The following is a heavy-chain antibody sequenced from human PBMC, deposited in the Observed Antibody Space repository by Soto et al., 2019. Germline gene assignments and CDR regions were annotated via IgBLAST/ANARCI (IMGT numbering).Heavy chain of an antibody. J-gene: IGHJ4*02. V-gene: IGHV3-21*01. Sequence: PGGSLRLSCEDSGFTFSRVSMNWVRQVPRKGLEWVASISSGSSDTWYADSVKGRFIISRDNAQNSLFLQMNTLRPEDTAMYYCARVAYWGPGTQVTVSS. CDR2: ISSGSSDT. CDR3: ARVAY. CDR1: GFTFSRVS.